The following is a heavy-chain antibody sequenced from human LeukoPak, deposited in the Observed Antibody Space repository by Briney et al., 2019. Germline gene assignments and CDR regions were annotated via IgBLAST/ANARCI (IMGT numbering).Heavy chain of an antibody. CDR3: AKTVSHYYYYMDV. D-gene: IGHD4-17*01. J-gene: IGHJ6*03. Sequence: PGGSLRLSCAASGFTFSSYGMHWVRQAPGKGLEWVAVIWYDGSNKYYADSVKGRFTISRDNSKNTLYLQMNSLRAEDTAVYYCAKTVSHYYYYMDVWGKGTAVTVSS. CDR1: GFTFSSYG. CDR2: IWYDGSNK. V-gene: IGHV3-33*06.